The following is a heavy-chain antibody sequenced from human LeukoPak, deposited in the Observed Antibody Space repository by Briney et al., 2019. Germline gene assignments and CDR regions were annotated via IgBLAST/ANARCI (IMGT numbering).Heavy chain of an antibody. J-gene: IGHJ6*02. V-gene: IGHV3-21*01. Sequence: GGSLRLSCAASGFTVSSNYMSWVRQAPGKGLEWVSSISSSSSYIYYADSVKGRFTISRDNAKNSLYLQMNSLRAEDTAVYYCARGTASFSQGMDVWGQGTTVTVSS. CDR1: GFTVSSNY. CDR3: ARGTASFSQGMDV. D-gene: IGHD3-3*02. CDR2: ISSSSSYI.